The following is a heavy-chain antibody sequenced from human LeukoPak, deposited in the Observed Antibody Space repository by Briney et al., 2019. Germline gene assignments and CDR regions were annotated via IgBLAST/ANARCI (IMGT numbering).Heavy chain of an antibody. D-gene: IGHD3-10*01. J-gene: IGHJ5*02. CDR1: GFTFSSYS. CDR2: ISSSSSTI. Sequence: GGSLRLSCAASGFTFSSYSMNWVRQAPGKGLEWVSYISSSSSTIYYADSVKGRFTISRDNAKNSLYLQMNSLRAEDTAVYYCARERTYYYGSGSYFPTWGQGTLVTVSS. CDR3: ARERTYYYGSGSYFPT. V-gene: IGHV3-48*04.